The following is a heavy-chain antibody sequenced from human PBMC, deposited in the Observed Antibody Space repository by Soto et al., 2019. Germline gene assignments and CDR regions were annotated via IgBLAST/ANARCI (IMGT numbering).Heavy chain of an antibody. CDR2: IYPGDSDT. J-gene: IGHJ5*02. D-gene: IGHD6-19*01. CDR3: ARQGIAVAGPGGWFDP. CDR1: GYSFTSYW. Sequence: GESLKISCKGSGYSFTSYWIGWVRQMPGKGLEWMGIIYPGDSDTRYSPSFQGQVTISADKSISTAYLQWRSLKASDTAMYYCARQGIAVAGPGGWFDPWGQGTLVTVPQ. V-gene: IGHV5-51*01.